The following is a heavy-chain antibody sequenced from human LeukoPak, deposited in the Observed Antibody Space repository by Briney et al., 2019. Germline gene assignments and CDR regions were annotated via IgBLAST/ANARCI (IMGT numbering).Heavy chain of an antibody. CDR1: GFTFSSYE. V-gene: IGHV3-48*03. J-gene: IGHJ4*02. CDR3: ARDNGYSYGNFDY. D-gene: IGHD5-18*01. CDR2: ISSSGSTI. Sequence: GGSLRLTCAASGFTFSSYEMNWVRQAPEKGLEWVSYISSSGSTIYYADSVKGRFTISRDNAKNSLYLQMNSLRAEDTAVYYCARDNGYSYGNFDYWGQGTLVTVSS.